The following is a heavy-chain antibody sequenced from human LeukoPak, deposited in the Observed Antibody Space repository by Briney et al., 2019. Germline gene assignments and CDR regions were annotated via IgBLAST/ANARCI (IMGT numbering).Heavy chain of an antibody. Sequence: GGSLRLSCTASGFTFSNYAMSWVRQAPGKGLEWVSGISGSGGSTYYADSVKGRFTISRDNSKNTLYLQMNSLTDEDTAVYYCAKKWGVGTTTLDYFDYWGQGTLVTVSS. V-gene: IGHV3-23*01. CDR3: AKKWGVGTTTLDYFDY. CDR2: ISGSGGST. J-gene: IGHJ4*02. CDR1: GFTFSNYA. D-gene: IGHD1-26*01.